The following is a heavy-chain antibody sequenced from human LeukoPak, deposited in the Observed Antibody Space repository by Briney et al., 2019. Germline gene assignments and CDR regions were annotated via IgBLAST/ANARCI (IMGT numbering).Heavy chain of an antibody. CDR1: GFTFSSYG. CDR2: ISYDGSIK. D-gene: IGHD3-10*01. J-gene: IGHJ6*02. V-gene: IGHV3-30*18. CDR3: AKWGFGELLPTSYFYYYGMDV. Sequence: GGSLRLSCAASGFTFSSYGMHWVRQAPGKGLEWVAVISYDGSIKYYADSVKGRFTISRDNSKNTLYLQMNTLRAEDTAVYYCAKWGFGELLPTSYFYYYGMDVWGQGTTVTVSS.